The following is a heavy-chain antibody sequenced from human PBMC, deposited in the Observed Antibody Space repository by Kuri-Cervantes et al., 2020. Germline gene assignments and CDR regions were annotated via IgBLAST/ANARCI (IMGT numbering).Heavy chain of an antibody. CDR3: AKDLSWYHPYYYYGMDV. Sequence: GGSLRLSCAASGFTFSSYWMSWVRQAPGKGLEWVAVISYDGSNKYYADSVKGRFTISRDNSKNTLYLQMNSLRAEDTAVYYCAKDLSWYHPYYYYGMDVWGQGTTVTVSS. D-gene: IGHD6-13*01. CDR1: GFTFSSYW. J-gene: IGHJ6*02. CDR2: ISYDGSNK. V-gene: IGHV3-30*18.